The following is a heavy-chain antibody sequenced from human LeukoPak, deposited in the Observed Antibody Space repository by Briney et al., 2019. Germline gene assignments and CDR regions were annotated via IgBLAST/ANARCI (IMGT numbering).Heavy chain of an antibody. CDR2: ICPGDSDT. CDR1: GYSFTSYW. CDR3: ARTNYYYYYGMDV. Sequence: GESLEISCKGSGYSFTSYWIGWVRQMPGKGLEWMGIICPGDSDTRYSPSFQGQVTISADKSISTAYLQWSSLKASDTAMYYCARTNYYYYYGMDVWGQGTTVTVSS. V-gene: IGHV5-51*01. J-gene: IGHJ6*02.